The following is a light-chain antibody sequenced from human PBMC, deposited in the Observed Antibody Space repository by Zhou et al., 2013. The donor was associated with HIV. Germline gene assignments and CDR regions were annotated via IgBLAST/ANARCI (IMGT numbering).Light chain of an antibody. J-gene: IGKJ1*01. Sequence: DIQMTQSPSTLSASVGDRVTITCQASQDISNYLNWYQQKPGKAPKLLIYDASNLETGVPSRFSGSGSGTDFTLTISSLQPEDFATYYCHHFDSFPWTFGQGTKVEIK. CDR1: QDISNY. CDR2: DAS. V-gene: IGKV1-33*01. CDR3: HHFDSFPWT.